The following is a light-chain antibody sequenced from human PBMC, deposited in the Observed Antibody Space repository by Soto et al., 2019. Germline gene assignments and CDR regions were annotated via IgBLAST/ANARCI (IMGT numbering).Light chain of an antibody. CDR1: SRDVGGYNY. CDR3: SSYTSSSTYV. CDR2: DVS. V-gene: IGLV2-14*01. Sequence: QPVLAQPASVSGSPGQSITISCTGTSRDVGGYNYVSWYQQHPGKAPKLMIYDVSNRPSGVSNRFSGSKSGNTASLTISGLQAEDEGDYYCSSYTSSSTYVFGSGTKVTVL. J-gene: IGLJ1*01.